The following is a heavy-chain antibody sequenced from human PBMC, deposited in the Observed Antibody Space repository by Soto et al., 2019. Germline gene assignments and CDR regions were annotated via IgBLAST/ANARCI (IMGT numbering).Heavy chain of an antibody. V-gene: IGHV4-59*01. D-gene: IGHD3-10*01. Sequence: PSETLSLTCTVSGGSISSYYWSWIRKPPGKGLEWIGYIYYSGSTNYNPSLKSRVTISVDTSKNQFSLKLSSVTAADTAVYYCARVGYYGSRIDYWGQGTLVTVSS. CDR2: IYYSGST. CDR3: ARVGYYGSRIDY. CDR1: GGSISSYY. J-gene: IGHJ4*02.